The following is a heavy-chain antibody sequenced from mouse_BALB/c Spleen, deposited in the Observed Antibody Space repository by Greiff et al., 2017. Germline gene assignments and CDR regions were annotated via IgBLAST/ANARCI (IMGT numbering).Heavy chain of an antibody. CDR1: GFNINDTY. D-gene: IGHD2-3*01. CDR2: IDPANGNT. J-gene: IGHJ2*01. V-gene: IGHV14-3*02. Sequence: DVKLVESGAELVKPGASVKLSCTASGFNINDTYMHWVKQRPEQGLEWIGRIDPANGNTKYDPKFQGKATITADTSSNTAYLQLSSLTSEDTAVYYCARDGLYYFDYWGQGTTLTVSS. CDR3: ARDGLYYFDY.